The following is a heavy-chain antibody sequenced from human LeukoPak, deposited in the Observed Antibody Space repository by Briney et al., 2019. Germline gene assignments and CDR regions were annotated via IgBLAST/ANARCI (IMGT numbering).Heavy chain of an antibody. CDR3: LMLSGWSDY. D-gene: IGHD6-19*01. J-gene: IGHJ4*02. Sequence: GGSLRLSCAASGFTFSNAWMSWVRQAPGKGLEWVGRIKSKTDGETTDYAAPVKGRFTISRDDSKNTLYLQMNSLKTEDTAVYYCLMLSGWSDYWGQGTLVTVSS. CDR1: GFTFSNAW. CDR2: IKSKTDGETT. V-gene: IGHV3-15*01.